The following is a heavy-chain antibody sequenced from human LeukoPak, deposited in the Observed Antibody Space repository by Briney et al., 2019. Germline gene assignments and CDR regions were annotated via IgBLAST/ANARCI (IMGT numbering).Heavy chain of an antibody. Sequence: ASVKVSCKASGYTFTSYYMHWVRQAPGQGLEWMGIINPRGGSASYAQKFQGRVTMTRDMSTSTVYMELSSLRSEDTAVYYCARGLPSYSSSWYASYWGQEPWSPSPQ. V-gene: IGHV1-46*01. J-gene: IGHJ4*01. CDR2: INPRGGSA. CDR3: ARGLPSYSSSWYASY. D-gene: IGHD6-13*01. CDR1: GYTFTSYY.